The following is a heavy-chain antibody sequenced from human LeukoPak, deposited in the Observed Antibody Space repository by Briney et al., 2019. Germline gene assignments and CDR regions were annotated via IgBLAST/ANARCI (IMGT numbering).Heavy chain of an antibody. D-gene: IGHD5-12*01. Sequence: GASVKVSCEASVESFTSDGISWGRQGPGQGVECGVGISAYNGHTIYAQKFQGRVTMNTDTSTSTAYMELRSLRSADTAVFYCARDIVATTGNSYYYYGMDGWGQGTTVIVSS. CDR1: VESFTSDG. CDR2: ISAYNGHT. J-gene: IGHJ6*02. CDR3: ARDIVATTGNSYYYYGMDG. V-gene: IGHV1-18*01.